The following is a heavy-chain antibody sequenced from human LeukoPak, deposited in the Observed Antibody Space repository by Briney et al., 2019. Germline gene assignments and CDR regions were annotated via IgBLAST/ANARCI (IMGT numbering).Heavy chain of an antibody. Sequence: PGGSLRLSCAASGFTVSSNYMSWVRQAPGKGLVWVSVIYSGGSTYYADSVKGRFTIARDNSENTVSLQMNTLKTEDTAVYYCAKGLRWFGDFYFNFFDYWGQGILVTVSS. J-gene: IGHJ4*02. CDR1: GFTVSSNY. D-gene: IGHD3-10*01. V-gene: IGHV3-66*01. CDR3: AKGLRWFGDFYFNFFDY. CDR2: IYSGGST.